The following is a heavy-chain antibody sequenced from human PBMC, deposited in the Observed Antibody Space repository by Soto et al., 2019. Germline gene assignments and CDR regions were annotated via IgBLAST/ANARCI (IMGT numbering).Heavy chain of an antibody. CDR2: VIPIFGTA. CDR3: ARLGYYDSSGPLGY. CDR1: GGTFSSYA. J-gene: IGHJ4*02. V-gene: IGHV1-69*06. D-gene: IGHD3-22*01. Sequence: QVQLVQSGAEVKKPGSSVKVSCKASGGTFSSYALSWVRQAPGQGLEWLGGVIPIFGTANYAQKFPGRVTITADKSTSTAYMELSSLRSEDTAVYYCARLGYYDSSGPLGYWGQGTLVTVSS.